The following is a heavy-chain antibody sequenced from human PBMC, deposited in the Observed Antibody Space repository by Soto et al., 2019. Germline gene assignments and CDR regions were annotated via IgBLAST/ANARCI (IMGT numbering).Heavy chain of an antibody. J-gene: IGHJ6*04. D-gene: IGHD1-7*01. CDR3: AIDREEITGTISLDV. CDR2: ISSSSSYI. V-gene: IGHV3-21*01. CDR1: GFTFSSYS. Sequence: GGSLRLSCAASGFTFSSYSMNWVRQAPGKGLEWVSSISSSSSYIYYADSVKGRFTISRDNAKNSLYLQMNSLRAEDTAVYYCAIDREEITGTISLDVWGKGTTVTGSS.